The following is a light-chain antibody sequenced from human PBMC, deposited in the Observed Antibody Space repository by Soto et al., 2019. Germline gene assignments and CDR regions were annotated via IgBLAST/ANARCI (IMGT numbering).Light chain of an antibody. CDR3: QQSSIAPLT. Sequence: DLQMTQSPSSLSASVGDRVTITCRASQNINTHLNWYQQKPGRAPKLLISTSANLQSEVPSRFSGSGSGTEFTLTISGLLPEDFATYYCQQSSIAPLTFGGGTKVEMK. CDR1: QNINTH. CDR2: TSA. J-gene: IGKJ4*01. V-gene: IGKV1-39*01.